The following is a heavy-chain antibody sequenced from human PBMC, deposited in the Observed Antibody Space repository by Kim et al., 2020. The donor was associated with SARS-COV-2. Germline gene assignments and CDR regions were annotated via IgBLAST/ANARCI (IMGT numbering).Heavy chain of an antibody. CDR3: ARVAAGPQGGWFDP. J-gene: IGHJ5*02. Sequence: NPSHTSRVTISEDTSKNHFSLKLSSVTAADTAVYYCARVAAGPQGGWFDPWGQGTLVTVSS. V-gene: IGHV4-39*01. D-gene: IGHD6-13*01.